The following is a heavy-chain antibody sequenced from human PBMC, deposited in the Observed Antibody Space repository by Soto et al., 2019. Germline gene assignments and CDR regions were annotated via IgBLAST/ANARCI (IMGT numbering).Heavy chain of an antibody. CDR1: GYTFTGYY. Sequence: ASVKVSCKASGYTFTGYYMHWVRQAPGQGLEWMGWINPNSGGTNYAQKFQGRVTMTRDTSISTAYMELSRLRSDDTAVYHCARETTRSANIVLMVSAVGMDVWGQGTTVTVSS. J-gene: IGHJ6*02. CDR2: INPNSGGT. CDR3: ARETTRSANIVLMVSAVGMDV. D-gene: IGHD2-8*01. V-gene: IGHV1-2*02.